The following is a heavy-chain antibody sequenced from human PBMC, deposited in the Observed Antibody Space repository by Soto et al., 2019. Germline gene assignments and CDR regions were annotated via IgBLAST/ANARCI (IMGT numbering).Heavy chain of an antibody. J-gene: IGHJ4*02. Sequence: PGGSLRLSCAASGFTFSSYAMHWVRQAPGKGLEWVEVISYDGSNKYYADSVKGRFTISRDNSKNTLYLQMNSLRAEDTAVYYCARDFYSSGNYWGQGTLVTVSS. CDR1: GFTFSSYA. CDR3: ARDFYSSGNY. D-gene: IGHD6-25*01. V-gene: IGHV3-30-3*01. CDR2: ISYDGSNK.